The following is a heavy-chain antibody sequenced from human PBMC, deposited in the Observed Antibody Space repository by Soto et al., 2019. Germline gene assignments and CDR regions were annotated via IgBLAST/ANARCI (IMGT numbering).Heavy chain of an antibody. CDR3: ARGREWELLSSTFNY. D-gene: IGHD1-26*01. CDR1: GGTFSSYA. V-gene: IGHV1-69*01. Sequence: QVQLVQSGAEVKKPGSSVKVSCKASGGTFSSYAISWVRQAPGQGLEWLGGIIPIFGTANYEQKFQGRVTITADESTSTVYMELSSLRSEETAVYYCARGREWELLSSTFNYWGQGTLVTVSS. J-gene: IGHJ4*02. CDR2: IIPIFGTA.